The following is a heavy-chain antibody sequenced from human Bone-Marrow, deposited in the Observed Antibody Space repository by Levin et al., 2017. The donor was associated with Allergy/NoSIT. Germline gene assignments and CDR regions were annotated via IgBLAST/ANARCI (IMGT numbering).Heavy chain of an antibody. CDR3: ARHPSGVVGSITDY. Sequence: KVSCEGSGYNFNNFWIAWVRQMPGKGLEWMGRIDPSDSYINYNPAFQGHVTLSVDRSTNTAYLRWSSLRASDSAIYYCARHPSGVVGSITDYWGQGSRVTVSS. V-gene: IGHV5-10-1*01. CDR1: GYNFNNFW. J-gene: IGHJ4*02. D-gene: IGHD2-15*01. CDR2: IDPSDSYI.